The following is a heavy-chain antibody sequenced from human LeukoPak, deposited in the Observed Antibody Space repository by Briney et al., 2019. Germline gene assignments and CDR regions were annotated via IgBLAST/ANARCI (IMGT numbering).Heavy chain of an antibody. V-gene: IGHV3-53*01. J-gene: IGHJ4*02. D-gene: IGHD3-16*01. CDR3: ARGAGVGVMGY. CDR1: GFTVSSNY. Sequence: PGGSLRLSCAASGFTVSSNYMSWVRQAPGKGLERVSVIYGGGSTYYADSVKGRFTISRDNSKNTLYLQMNSLRAEDTAVYYSARGAGVGVMGYWGQGTLVTVSS. CDR2: IYGGGST.